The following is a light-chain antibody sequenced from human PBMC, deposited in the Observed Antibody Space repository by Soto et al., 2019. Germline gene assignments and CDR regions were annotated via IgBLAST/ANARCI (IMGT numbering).Light chain of an antibody. V-gene: IGLV2-14*01. CDR1: SSDVGGYNY. Sequence: QSALTQPASVSGSPGQSITISCTGTSSDVGGYNYVSWYQQHPGKAPKLMIYEVSNRPSGVSNRFSGSKSGNTASLTISGLQAEDEADYYCSSYTSNSTLVFGGRTKVTVL. J-gene: IGLJ2*01. CDR2: EVS. CDR3: SSYTSNSTLV.